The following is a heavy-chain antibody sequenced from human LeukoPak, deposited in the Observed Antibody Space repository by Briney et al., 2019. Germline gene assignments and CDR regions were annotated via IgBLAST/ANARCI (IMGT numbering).Heavy chain of an antibody. D-gene: IGHD4-17*01. V-gene: IGHV3-7*01. CDR2: IKEDGSEK. CDR1: GFTFSTYW. Sequence: PGGSLRLSCAASGFTFSTYWMIWVRQAPGKGLEWMANIKEDGSEKYYVDSVKGRFTISRDNAKNSLYLQMNSLRVEDTAVYYCARAPYGENYWGQGTLVTVSS. J-gene: IGHJ4*02. CDR3: ARAPYGENY.